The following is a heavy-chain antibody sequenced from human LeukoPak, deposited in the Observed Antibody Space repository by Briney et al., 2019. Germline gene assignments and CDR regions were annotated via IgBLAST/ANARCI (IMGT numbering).Heavy chain of an antibody. Sequence: ASVKVSCKASGYTFTSYGISWVRQAPGQGLEWMGWISAYNGNTNYAQKFQGRVTMTRDTSISTAYMELSRLRSDDTAVYYCARGLGLGTPDDYWGQGTLVTVSS. J-gene: IGHJ4*02. V-gene: IGHV1-18*01. CDR2: ISAYNGNT. CDR3: ARGLGLGTPDDY. D-gene: IGHD7-27*01. CDR1: GYTFTSYG.